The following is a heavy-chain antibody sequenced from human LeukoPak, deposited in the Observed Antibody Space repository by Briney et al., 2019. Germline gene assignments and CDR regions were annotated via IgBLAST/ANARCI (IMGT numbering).Heavy chain of an antibody. D-gene: IGHD3-16*01. J-gene: IGHJ4*02. CDR2: ISTTGGST. CDR3: AKVWGPLRISVAGGFDY. V-gene: IGHV3-23*01. CDR1: GFTFSSYA. Sequence: GGSLRLSCAASGFTFSSYAMSWVRQAPGKGLEWVSTISTTGGSTYYADSVKGRFTISRDNSKNTLYLQMNSLRAADTAVYYCAKVWGPLRISVAGGFDYWGQGTLVTVSS.